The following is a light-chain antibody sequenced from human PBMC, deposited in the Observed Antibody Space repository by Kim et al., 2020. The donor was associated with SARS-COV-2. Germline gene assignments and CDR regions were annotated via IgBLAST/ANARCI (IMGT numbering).Light chain of an antibody. CDR2: GRN. CDR3: ISRDNRQEWV. Sequence: SSELTQDPAVSVALGQTVTITCQGDSLRTYYASWYQQRPGHSPVLVICGRNKRASGIPDRFSGSTSEKTTSLTITGAQAEDEGDYYCISRDNRQEWVLGGGTKLAVL. V-gene: IGLV3-19*01. J-gene: IGLJ3*02. CDR1: SLRTYY.